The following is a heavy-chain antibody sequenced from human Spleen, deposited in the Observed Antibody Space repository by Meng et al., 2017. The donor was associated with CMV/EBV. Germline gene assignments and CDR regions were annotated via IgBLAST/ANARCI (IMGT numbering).Heavy chain of an antibody. V-gene: IGHV3-53*05. Sequence: GESLKISCAASGFTVSSNYMSWVRQAPGKGLEWVSVVYSGGSTYYADSVKGRFTISRDNSKNTLYLQMNSLRAEDTAVYYCAKGGNYDFRGQGTLVTVSS. CDR1: GFTVSSNY. D-gene: IGHD3-3*01. CDR2: VYSGGST. CDR3: AKGGNYDF. J-gene: IGHJ4*02.